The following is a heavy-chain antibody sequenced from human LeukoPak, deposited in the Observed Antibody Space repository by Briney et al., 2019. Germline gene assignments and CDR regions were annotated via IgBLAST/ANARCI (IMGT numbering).Heavy chain of an antibody. Sequence: PSGTLSLTCAVSGGSISSSNWWSWVRQPPGKGLEWIGEINHSGSTNYNPSLKSRVTISVDTSKNQFSLKLSSVTAADTAVYYCARGRGYQMVPDYWGQGTLVTVSS. D-gene: IGHD6-25*01. CDR2: INHSGST. J-gene: IGHJ4*02. V-gene: IGHV4-4*02. CDR1: GGSISSSNW. CDR3: ARGRGYQMVPDY.